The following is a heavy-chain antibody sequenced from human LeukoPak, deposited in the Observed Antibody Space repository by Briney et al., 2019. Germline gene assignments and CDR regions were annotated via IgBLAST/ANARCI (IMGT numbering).Heavy chain of an antibody. CDR2: IWYDGSNK. V-gene: IGHV3-33*06. CDR1: GLIFSRDG. D-gene: IGHD1-26*01. CDR3: AKVVGVTGIDP. J-gene: IGHJ5*02. Sequence: GGSLRLSCAASGLIFSRDGMHWVRQAPGKGLEWVAVIWYDGSNKYYADSVKGRFTISRDNSKNTLYLQMNSLRAEDTAVYYCAKVVGVTGIDPWGQGTLVTVSS.